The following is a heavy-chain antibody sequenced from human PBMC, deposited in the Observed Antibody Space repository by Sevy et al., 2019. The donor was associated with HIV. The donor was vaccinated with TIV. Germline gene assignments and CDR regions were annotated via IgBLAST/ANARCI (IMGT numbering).Heavy chain of an antibody. Sequence: GGSLRLSCAASGFTFGSYWMTWVRQAPGKGLEWVANIKEDGSGRFYVDSVRGRFTVSRDNAKKTLYLQMNNLRGEDTAVYYCGRRYSSSSGRGIDNWGQGALVTVSS. D-gene: IGHD6-6*01. CDR1: GFTFGSYW. CDR2: IKEDGSGR. J-gene: IGHJ4*02. CDR3: GRRYSSSSGRGIDN. V-gene: IGHV3-7*01.